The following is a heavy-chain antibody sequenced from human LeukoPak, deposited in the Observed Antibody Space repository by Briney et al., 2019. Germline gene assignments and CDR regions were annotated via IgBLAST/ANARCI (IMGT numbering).Heavy chain of an antibody. CDR1: GGSISSGGYY. Sequence: RPSETLSLTCTVSGGSISSGGYYWSWIRQHPGKGLEWIGYIYYSGSTYYNPSLKSRVTISVDTSKNQFSLKLSSVTAADTAVYYCARGNYDFWSGYYFVDWFDPWAQGTLVTVSS. CDR2: IYYSGST. D-gene: IGHD3-3*01. CDR3: ARGNYDFWSGYYFVDWFDP. V-gene: IGHV4-31*03. J-gene: IGHJ5*02.